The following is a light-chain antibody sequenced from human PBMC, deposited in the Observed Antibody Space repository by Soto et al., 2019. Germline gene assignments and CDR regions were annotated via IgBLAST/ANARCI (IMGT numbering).Light chain of an antibody. CDR2: EVS. Sequence: QSALTQPASVSGSPGQSITISCTGTSSDVGGYKYVSWYQQHPGKAPKLMIYEVSNRPSGVPNRFSGSKSGNTASLTISGLQAEDEADYYCTSKTSSTYVVFGGGTKVTVL. V-gene: IGLV2-14*01. CDR3: TSKTSSTYVV. J-gene: IGLJ2*01. CDR1: SSDVGGYKY.